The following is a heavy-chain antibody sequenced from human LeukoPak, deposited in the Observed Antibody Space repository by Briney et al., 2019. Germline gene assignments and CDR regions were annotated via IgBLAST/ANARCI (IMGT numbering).Heavy chain of an antibody. CDR3: ARVDGSGPNAPNDC. V-gene: IGHV1-3*01. J-gene: IGHJ4*02. CDR1: RYPFTSYA. D-gene: IGHD3-10*01. Sequence: GASVKVSCKASRYPFTSYAMHWVCQAPGQRLEWMGWIHVGNGNTEYSQKFQGRVTITRDTPATTTYMELSSLRSEDTAVYYCARVDGSGPNAPNDCWGQGSLVTVSS. CDR2: IHVGNGNT.